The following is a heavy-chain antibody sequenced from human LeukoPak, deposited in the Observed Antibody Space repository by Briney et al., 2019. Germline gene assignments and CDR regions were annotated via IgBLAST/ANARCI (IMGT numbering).Heavy chain of an antibody. Sequence: PGGSLRLSCAASGFTFSSYSMNWVRQAPGKGLEWVSYISSSSSTIYYADSVKGRFTISRDNAKNSLYLQMNSLRAEDTAVYYCARWSYYYYYMDVWGKGTTVTISS. V-gene: IGHV3-48*01. J-gene: IGHJ6*03. CDR3: ARWSYYYYYMDV. CDR2: ISSSSSTI. CDR1: GFTFSSYS.